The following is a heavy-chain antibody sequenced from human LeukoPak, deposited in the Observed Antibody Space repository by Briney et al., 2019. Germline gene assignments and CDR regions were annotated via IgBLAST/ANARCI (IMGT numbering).Heavy chain of an antibody. CDR3: AKSGLNRFDY. J-gene: IGHJ4*02. Sequence: GGSLRLSCAASGFTFSSYSMNRVRQAPGKWLEWVSSISSSSSYIYCADSVKGRFTISRDNAKNSLYLQMNSLRAEDTAVYYCAKSGLNRFDYWGQGTLVTVSS. CDR2: ISSSSSYI. D-gene: IGHD2-15*01. CDR1: GFTFSSYS. V-gene: IGHV3-21*04.